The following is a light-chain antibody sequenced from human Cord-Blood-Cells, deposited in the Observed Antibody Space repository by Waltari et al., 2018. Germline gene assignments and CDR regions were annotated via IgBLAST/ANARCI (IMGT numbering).Light chain of an antibody. CDR3: MQALQTPPT. J-gene: IGKJ1*01. Sequence: DIVMTQSQLSLPATPGEPASISCRSSQSLLHSNGYNYLDWYLQKPGQSPQLLIYLGSNRASGVPDRFSGSGSGTDFTLKISRVEAEDVGVYYCMQALQTPPTFGQGTKVEIK. CDR1: QSLLHSNGYNY. CDR2: LGS. V-gene: IGKV2-28*01.